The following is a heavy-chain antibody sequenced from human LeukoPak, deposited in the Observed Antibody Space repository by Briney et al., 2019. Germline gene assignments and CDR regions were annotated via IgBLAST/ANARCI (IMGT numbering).Heavy chain of an antibody. CDR3: ARVADYYGSGSCSH. D-gene: IGHD3-10*01. V-gene: IGHV1-69*13. CDR2: IIPIFGTA. J-gene: IGHJ4*02. Sequence: SVKVSCKASVGTFCSYAISWGRQAPGHELEWRGGIIPIFGTAHYTQKFQGRVTITADESTRTAYMELSSLRSEDTAVYYCARVADYYGSGSCSHWGQGTLVTVSS. CDR1: VGTFCSYA.